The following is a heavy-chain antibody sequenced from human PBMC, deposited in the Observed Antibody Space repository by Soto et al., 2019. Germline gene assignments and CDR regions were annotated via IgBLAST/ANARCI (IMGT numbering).Heavy chain of an antibody. Sequence: ASVKVSCKASGYTFTSYAMHWVRQAPGQRLEWMGWINAGNGNTKYSQKFQGRVTITRDTSASTAYMELSSLRSEDAAVYYCARTSTVTRSTYDYWGQGTLVTVSS. CDR2: INAGNGNT. D-gene: IGHD4-17*01. CDR1: GYTFTSYA. CDR3: ARTSTVTRSTYDY. V-gene: IGHV1-3*01. J-gene: IGHJ4*02.